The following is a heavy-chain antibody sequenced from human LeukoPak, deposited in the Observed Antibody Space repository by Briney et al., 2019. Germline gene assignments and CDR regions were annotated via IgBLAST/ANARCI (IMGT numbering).Heavy chain of an antibody. D-gene: IGHD2-15*01. CDR2: IYYTGST. CDR1: GGSMITSSYY. Sequence: SETQSLTCSVSGGSMITSSYYWGWIRQPPGKGLEWIGSIYYTGSTHYNVSLKSRVTISVDTSKNQFSLKLSSVTAADTAVYYCARGGRLNYFDYWGQGTLVTVSS. J-gene: IGHJ4*02. CDR3: ARGGRLNYFDY. V-gene: IGHV4-39*07.